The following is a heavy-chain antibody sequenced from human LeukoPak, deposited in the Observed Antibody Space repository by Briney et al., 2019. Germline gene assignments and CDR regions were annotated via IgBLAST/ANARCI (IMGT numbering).Heavy chain of an antibody. J-gene: IGHJ4*02. D-gene: IGHD3-22*01. Sequence: PGGSLRLSCAASGFSLSTYSMNWVRQAPGKGLEWVSFISSSSSYIYYADSVKGRFTISRDNAKNSLYLQMNSLRAEDTALYYCARDRSTYYYDSSGYSYYFDYWGQGTLVTVSS. CDR3: ARDRSTYYYDSSGYSYYFDY. V-gene: IGHV3-21*04. CDR1: GFSLSTYS. CDR2: ISSSSSYI.